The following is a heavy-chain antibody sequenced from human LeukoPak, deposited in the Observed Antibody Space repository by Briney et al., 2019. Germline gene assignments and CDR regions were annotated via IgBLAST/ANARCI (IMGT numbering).Heavy chain of an antibody. CDR2: IIPIFGTA. J-gene: IGHJ6*03. D-gene: IGHD3-10*01. CDR3: ARDQGSPYYYMDV. V-gene: IGHV1-69*05. Sequence: ASVKVSCKASGGTFSSYAISWVRQAPGQGLEWMGRIIPIFGTANYAQKSQGRVTITTDESTSTAYMELSSLRSEDTAVYYCARDQGSPYYYMDVWGKGTTVTVSS. CDR1: GGTFSSYA.